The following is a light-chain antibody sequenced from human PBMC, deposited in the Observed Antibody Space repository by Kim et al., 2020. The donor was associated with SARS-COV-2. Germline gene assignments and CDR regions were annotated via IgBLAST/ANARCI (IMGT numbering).Light chain of an antibody. V-gene: IGLV2-23*02. Sequence: QSVTISCTGSSGNLPSSDLVSWYQQHPGKTPKLIIYDVTKRPSGVSNRFSGSKSGSTASLTISGLQADDEAYYYCSSYADSPTHVVFGGGTQLTVL. CDR1: SGNLPSSDL. CDR2: DVT. CDR3: SSYADSPTHVV. J-gene: IGLJ2*01.